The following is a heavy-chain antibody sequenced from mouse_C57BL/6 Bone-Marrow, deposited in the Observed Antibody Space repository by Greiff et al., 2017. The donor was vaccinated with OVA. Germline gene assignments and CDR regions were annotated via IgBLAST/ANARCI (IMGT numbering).Heavy chain of an antibody. D-gene: IGHD1-1*01. V-gene: IGHV1-54*01. CDR3: TRGGTVEYAMDN. Sequence: VKLQESGAELVRPGTSVKVSCKASGYAFTNYLIEWVKQRPGQGLEWIGVINPGSGGTNYNEKFKGKATLTADKSSSTAYMQLSSLTSEDSAIYFCTRGGTVEYAMDNWGQGTSVTVSS. J-gene: IGHJ4*01. CDR2: INPGSGGT. CDR1: GYAFTNYL.